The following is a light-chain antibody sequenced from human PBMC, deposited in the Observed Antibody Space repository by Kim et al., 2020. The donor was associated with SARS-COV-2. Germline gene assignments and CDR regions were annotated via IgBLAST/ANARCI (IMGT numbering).Light chain of an antibody. CDR1: QSVSSS. V-gene: IGKV3-11*01. J-gene: IGKJ4*01. CDR2: DTF. CDR3: QQRSNWPPT. Sequence: EIVLTQSPATLSLSPGERATLSCRASQSVSSSLVWYQQKPGQAPRLLIYDTFNRATGIPARFSGSGSGTDFTLTISSLEPEDFAVYYCQQRSNWPPTFGGGTKVEI.